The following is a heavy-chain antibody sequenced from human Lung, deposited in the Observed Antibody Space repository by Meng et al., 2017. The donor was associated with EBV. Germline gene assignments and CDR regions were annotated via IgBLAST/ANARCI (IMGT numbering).Heavy chain of an antibody. Sequence: QVQLVQSGAAVKKPXASVKVSGKASGYTFTSYDINWVRQGTGQGIEWMGWMNPNRGTTGHAQKFQGRVTMTRNISKSTAYMDLSSLRSEDTAVYYCATGVADFEYWGQGTLVTVSS. V-gene: IGHV1-8*01. CDR3: ATGVADFEY. CDR1: GYTFTSYD. CDR2: MNPNRGTT. D-gene: IGHD6-19*01. J-gene: IGHJ4*02.